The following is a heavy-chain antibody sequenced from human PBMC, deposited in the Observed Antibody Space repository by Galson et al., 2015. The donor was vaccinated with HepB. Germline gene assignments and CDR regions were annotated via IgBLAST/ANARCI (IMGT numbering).Heavy chain of an antibody. D-gene: IGHD3-16*01. CDR3: ARDLGFGLDY. V-gene: IGHV3-33*01. J-gene: IGHJ4*02. CDR2: IWYDGSIE. Sequence: SLRLSCAASGFTFSSYGMYWVRQAPGKGLEWVAVIWYDGSIEYSRASVRGRFTVSRDNSRPTWYLQMSSLRAEAPAVYYCARDLGFGLDYWGQGTLVIVSS. CDR1: GFTFSSYG.